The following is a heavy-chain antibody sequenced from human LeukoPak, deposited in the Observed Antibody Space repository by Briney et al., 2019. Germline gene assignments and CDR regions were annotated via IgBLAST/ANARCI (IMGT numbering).Heavy chain of an antibody. Sequence: GGSLRLSCAASVITFSNYAMSWVRQAPGKGLEWVSVISGSGDSTYYADSVKGRFTISRDNSKNTLYLQMNSLRAEDTAVYYCAKAKGVAPGLLWFGDLWALDHWGQGTLITVSS. CDR2: ISGSGDST. CDR3: AKAKGVAPGLLWFGDLWALDH. D-gene: IGHD3-10*01. CDR1: VITFSNYA. J-gene: IGHJ5*02. V-gene: IGHV3-23*01.